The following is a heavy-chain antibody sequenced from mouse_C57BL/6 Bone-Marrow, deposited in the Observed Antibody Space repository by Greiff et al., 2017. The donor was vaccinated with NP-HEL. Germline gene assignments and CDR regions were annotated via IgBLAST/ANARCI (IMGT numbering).Heavy chain of an antibody. V-gene: IGHV1-64*01. Sequence: QVQLQQPGPELVKPGASVKLSCKASGYTFTSYWMHWVKQRPGQGLEWIGMIHPNSGSTNYNEKFKNKATLTVDTSSRTAYMQLSSRTAEDSAVEYCARYGDGAKWGQGTLVTVSA. CDR2: IHPNSGST. J-gene: IGHJ3*02. CDR3: ARYGDGAK. CDR1: GYTFTSYW. D-gene: IGHD1-1*01.